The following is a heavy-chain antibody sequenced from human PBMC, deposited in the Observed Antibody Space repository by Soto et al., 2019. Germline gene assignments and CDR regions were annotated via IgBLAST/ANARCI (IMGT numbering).Heavy chain of an antibody. J-gene: IGHJ4*01. CDR1: GYNFTNFW. Sequence: PGESLKISCEGSGYNFTNFWIHWVRQLPGKGLEWMGRIDPRDSETNYSPSFQGHVTISTAKSATTAYLQWSSLKASDTALYYCARREYSYSRGSFDYWGHGTLVTVSS. CDR2: IDPRDSET. V-gene: IGHV5-10-1*01. CDR3: ARREYSYSRGSFDY. D-gene: IGHD3-22*01.